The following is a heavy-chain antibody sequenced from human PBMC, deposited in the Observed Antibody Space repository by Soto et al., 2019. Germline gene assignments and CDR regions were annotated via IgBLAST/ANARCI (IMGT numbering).Heavy chain of an antibody. CDR1: GGTFSSYA. CDR3: ARHDCISSSCYYYYYYGMDV. V-gene: IGHV1-69*12. D-gene: IGHD2-2*01. Sequence: QVQLVQSGAEVKKPGSSVKVSCKASGGTFSSYAISWVRQAPGQGLEWMGGIIPIFGTANYAQKFPXRVTITADESXXTXYXALSSLRSEDTAVYYCARHDCISSSCYYYYYYGMDVWGQGTTVTVSS. J-gene: IGHJ6*02. CDR2: IIPIFGTA.